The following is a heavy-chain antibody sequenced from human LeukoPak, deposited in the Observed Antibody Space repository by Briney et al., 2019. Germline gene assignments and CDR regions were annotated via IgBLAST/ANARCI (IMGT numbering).Heavy chain of an antibody. D-gene: IGHD6-13*01. J-gene: IGHJ4*02. Sequence: GGSLRLSCAASGFIFSNYGMHWVRQTPAKGLEWVAFIRNDGSMKYYADSVKGRFTISRDNSKNTLYLQMNSLRAEDTAVYYCAKDSSGVAAANTFDYWGQGTLVTVSS. CDR3: AKDSSGVAAANTFDY. V-gene: IGHV3-30*02. CDR2: IRNDGSMK. CDR1: GFIFSNYG.